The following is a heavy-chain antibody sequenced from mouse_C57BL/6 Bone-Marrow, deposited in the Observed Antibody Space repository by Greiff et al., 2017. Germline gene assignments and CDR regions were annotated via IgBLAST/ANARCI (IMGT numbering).Heavy chain of an antibody. J-gene: IGHJ2*01. V-gene: IGHV1-5*01. CDR1: GYTFTSYW. CDR3: TGPITTVVVPFDY. Sequence: VQLQQSGTVLARPGASVKMSCKTSGYTFTSYWMHWVKQRPGQGLEWIGAIYPGNSDTSYNQKFKGKAKLTAVTSASTAYMELSSLTNEDSAVYYCTGPITTVVVPFDYWGQGTTLTVSS. CDR2: IYPGNSDT. D-gene: IGHD1-1*01.